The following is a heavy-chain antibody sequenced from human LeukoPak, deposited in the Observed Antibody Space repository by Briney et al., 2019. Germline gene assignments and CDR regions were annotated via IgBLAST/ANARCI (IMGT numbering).Heavy chain of an antibody. Sequence: SVKVSCKASGGTFSSYAISWVRQAPGQGLEWMGGIVPIFGTANYAQKFQGRVTITADESTSTAYMELSSLRSEDTAVYYCARDLSHGYSGYEIWGQGTLVTVSS. V-gene: IGHV1-69*13. CDR2: IVPIFGTA. J-gene: IGHJ4*02. CDR1: GGTFSSYA. D-gene: IGHD5-12*01. CDR3: ARDLSHGYSGYEI.